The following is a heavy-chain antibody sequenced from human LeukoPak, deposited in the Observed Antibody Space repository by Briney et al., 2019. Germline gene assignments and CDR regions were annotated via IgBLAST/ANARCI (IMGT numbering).Heavy chain of an antibody. CDR1: GFTFSSYE. J-gene: IGHJ4*02. V-gene: IGHV3-7*04. Sequence: GGSLRLSCAASGFTFSSYEMNWVRQAPGKGLEWVAKIKQDGREKNYVDSVKGRFTISRDNAKNSLYLQMDSLRAEDTAVYYCARDPVSMVRGVIIPYFDFWGQGSLVTVSS. D-gene: IGHD3-10*01. CDR3: ARDPVSMVRGVIIPYFDF. CDR2: IKQDGREK.